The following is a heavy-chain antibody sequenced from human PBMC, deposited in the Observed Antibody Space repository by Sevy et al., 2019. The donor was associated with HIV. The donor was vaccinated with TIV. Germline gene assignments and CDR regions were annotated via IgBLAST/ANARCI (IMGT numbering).Heavy chain of an antibody. D-gene: IGHD3-22*01. Sequence: ASVKVSCKASGYTFTSYGISWVRQAPGQGLEWMGWISTYNGNTKYAQKLQGRVTMTTDTSTSTAYMELGSLRSDDTAVYYCARDLGGDYYDSSAYHLDYWGQGTLVTVSS. CDR2: ISTYNGNT. CDR3: ARDLGGDYYDSSAYHLDY. J-gene: IGHJ4*02. CDR1: GYTFTSYG. V-gene: IGHV1-18*04.